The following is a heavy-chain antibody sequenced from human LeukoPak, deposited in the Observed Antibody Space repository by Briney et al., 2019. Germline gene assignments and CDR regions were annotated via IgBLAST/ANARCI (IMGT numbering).Heavy chain of an antibody. CDR3: ARGLGDDILTGYYNLDY. D-gene: IGHD3-9*01. CDR2: IIPNFGTA. CDR1: GGTFSSYA. Sequence: SVKVSCKASGGTFSSYAISWVRQAPGQGLEWMGRIIPNFGTANYAQKFQGRVTITTDESTSTAYMELSSLRSEDTAVYYCARGLGDDILTGYYNLDYWGQGTLVTVSS. V-gene: IGHV1-69*05. J-gene: IGHJ4*02.